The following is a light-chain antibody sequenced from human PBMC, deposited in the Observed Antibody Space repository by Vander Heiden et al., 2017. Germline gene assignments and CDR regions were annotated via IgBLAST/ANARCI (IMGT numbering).Light chain of an antibody. Sequence: QSALTQPRSVSGSPGQSVTISCTGTSRDVGDYDYVSWYQQRPGKAPKLMIYDVTKRPSGVPVRFSGSKSGNTASLSISGLQAEDEADYYCSSYAGNYSYVFGSGTKVTVL. J-gene: IGLJ1*01. CDR2: DVT. CDR1: SRDVGDYDY. V-gene: IGLV2-11*01. CDR3: SSYAGNYSYV.